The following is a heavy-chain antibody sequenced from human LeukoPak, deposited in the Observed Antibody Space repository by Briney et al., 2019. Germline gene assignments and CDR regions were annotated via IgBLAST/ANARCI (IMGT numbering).Heavy chain of an antibody. V-gene: IGHV1-69*13. J-gene: IGHJ6*03. Sequence: ASVKVSCKASGGTFSSYAISWVRQAPGQGLEWMGGIIPIFGTANYAQKFQGRVTITADESTSTAYMELSSLRSEDTAVYYCARDSSGIVGDYYYYYMDVWGKGTTVTISS. CDR1: GGTFSSYA. D-gene: IGHD1-26*01. CDR2: IIPIFGTA. CDR3: ARDSSGIVGDYYYYYMDV.